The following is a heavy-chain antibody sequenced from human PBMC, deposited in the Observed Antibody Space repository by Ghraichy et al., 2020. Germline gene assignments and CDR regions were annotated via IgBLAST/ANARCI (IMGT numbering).Heavy chain of an antibody. D-gene: IGHD3-10*02. CDR3: ARHDSKMFPPILSSYYYGMDA. V-gene: IGHV4-59*08. CDR1: GGSISSYF. J-gene: IGHJ6*02. CDR2: IYYTGVT. Sequence: ESLNISCTVSGGSISSYFWTWIRQPPGKGLEWIGYIYYTGVTNYHPSLKSRVTISVDSSKSQFSLKLSSVTAADTAVYYCARHDSKMFPPILSSYYYGMDAWDQGTTVIVSS.